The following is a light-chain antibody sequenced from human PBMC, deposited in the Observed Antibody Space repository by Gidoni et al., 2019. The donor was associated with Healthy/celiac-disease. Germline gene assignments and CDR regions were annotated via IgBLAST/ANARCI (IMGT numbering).Light chain of an antibody. Sequence: SVLTQPPSVSGAPRQRVTTSCTGSSSNIGAGYDVHWYQQLPGTAPKLLIYGNSNRPSGVPDRFSGSKSGTSASLAITGLQAEDEADYYCQSYDSSLKGDVVFGGGTKLTVL. CDR1: SSNIGAGYD. CDR3: QSYDSSLKGDVV. V-gene: IGLV1-40*01. CDR2: GNS. J-gene: IGLJ2*01.